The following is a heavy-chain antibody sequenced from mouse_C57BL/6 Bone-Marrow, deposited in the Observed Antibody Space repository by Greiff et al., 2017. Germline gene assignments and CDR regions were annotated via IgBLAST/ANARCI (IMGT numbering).Heavy chain of an antibody. CDR1: GYTFTSYG. D-gene: IGHD2-2*01. Sequence: QVQLQQSGAELARPGASVKLSCKASGYTFTSYGISWVKQRTGQGLEWIGEIYPGSGNTYYNEKFKGKATLTADKSSSTAYMELRSLTSEDSAVYFCARQGLRRAAWFAYWGQGTLVTVSA. CDR3: ARQGLRRAAWFAY. J-gene: IGHJ3*01. V-gene: IGHV1-81*01. CDR2: IYPGSGNT.